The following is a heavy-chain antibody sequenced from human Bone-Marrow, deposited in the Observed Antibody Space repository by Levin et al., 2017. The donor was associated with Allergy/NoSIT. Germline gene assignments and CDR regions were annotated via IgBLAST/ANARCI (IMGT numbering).Heavy chain of an antibody. J-gene: IGHJ6*02. CDR1: GFTVSSNY. D-gene: IGHD4-23*01. CDR2: IYSGGTT. CDR3: ARGSSVVTPYYGMDV. V-gene: IGHV3-53*01. Sequence: GGSLRLSCTASGFTVSSNYMSWVRQAPGKGLECISVIYSGGTTYYADSVKGRFTISRDNSKNTLYLQMKSLRAEDTAVYFCARGSSVVTPYYGMDVWGQGTTVTVS.